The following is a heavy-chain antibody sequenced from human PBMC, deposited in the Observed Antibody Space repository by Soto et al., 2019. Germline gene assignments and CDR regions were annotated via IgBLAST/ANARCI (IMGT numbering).Heavy chain of an antibody. Sequence: QVQLVQSGAEVKKPGASVKVSSKASGYTFTSYGISWVRQAPGQGLERMGWISAYNGNTNYAQKLQGRGTMTTDTSTSTAYMELRSLRSDDTAVYYCARDQFEYYYGSGRFFDIWGQGTMVTVSS. CDR2: ISAYNGNT. CDR3: ARDQFEYYYGSGRFFDI. D-gene: IGHD3-10*01. J-gene: IGHJ3*02. CDR1: GYTFTSYG. V-gene: IGHV1-18*01.